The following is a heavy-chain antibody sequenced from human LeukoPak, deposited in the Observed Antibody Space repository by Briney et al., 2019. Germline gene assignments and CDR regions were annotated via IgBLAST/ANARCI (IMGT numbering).Heavy chain of an antibody. D-gene: IGHD6-19*01. J-gene: IGHJ5*02. CDR1: GYSFTSYW. V-gene: IGHV5-10-1*01. CDR3: ARLYSSVAWFDP. CDR2: INPSDSYT. Sequence: GESLKISCKGSGYSFTSYWISWVRQMPGKGLEWMGRINPSDSYTNYSPSFQGHVTISADKSISTAYLQWSSLKASDTAMYYRARLYSSVAWFDPWGQGTLVTVSS.